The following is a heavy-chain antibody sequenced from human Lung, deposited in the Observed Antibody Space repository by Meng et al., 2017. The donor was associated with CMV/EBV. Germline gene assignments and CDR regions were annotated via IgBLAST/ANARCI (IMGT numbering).Heavy chain of an antibody. J-gene: IGHJ4*02. CDR1: GFTFSDAW. CDR3: TTDWR. CDR2: VKSETDGGTR. V-gene: IGHV3-15*01. Sequence: GGSLRLSCAASGFTFSDAWISWVRQAPGKGLEWVGRVKSETDGGTRDYAAPVKDRFTISRDDSKNTLYLQMTNLKDEDTAIYYCTTDWRWGQGALVTVSS.